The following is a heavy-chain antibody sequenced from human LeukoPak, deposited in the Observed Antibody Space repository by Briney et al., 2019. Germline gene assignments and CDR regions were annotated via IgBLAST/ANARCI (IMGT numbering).Heavy chain of an antibody. Sequence: GGSLRLSCAASGFTFSSYGMHWVRQAPGKGLELVAVIWYDGSNKYYADSVKGRFTISRDNSKNTLYLQMNSLRAEDTAVYYCARDGYCSSTSCFDYWGQGTLVTVSS. CDR1: GFTFSSYG. J-gene: IGHJ4*02. CDR3: ARDGYCSSTSCFDY. V-gene: IGHV3-33*01. D-gene: IGHD2-2*03. CDR2: IWYDGSNK.